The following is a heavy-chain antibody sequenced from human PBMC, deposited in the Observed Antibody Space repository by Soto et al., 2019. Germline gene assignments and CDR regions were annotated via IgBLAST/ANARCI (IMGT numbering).Heavy chain of an antibody. Sequence: SGGGVVQPGRSLRLSCAASGFTFSTHAMHWVRQAPGKGLECVAIVSFDGSNKYYADSVKGRFTISRDNSKNTLYLQMSGLTPEDTAVYYCARDQTGITTTGGGRIDHWGQGTLVTVSS. V-gene: IGHV3-30-3*01. J-gene: IGHJ4*02. CDR1: GFTFSTHA. D-gene: IGHD1-20*01. CDR2: VSFDGSNK. CDR3: ARDQTGITTTGGGRIDH.